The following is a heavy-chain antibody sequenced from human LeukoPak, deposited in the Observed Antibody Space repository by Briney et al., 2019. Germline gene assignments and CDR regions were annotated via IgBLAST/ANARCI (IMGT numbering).Heavy chain of an antibody. J-gene: IGHJ6*02. CDR3: ATDRPSQYYDFWSGYYRHYYYYGMDV. V-gene: IGHV1-24*01. CDR1: GYTLTELS. Sequence: ASVKVSCKVSGYTLTELSMHWVRQAPGKGLEWVGGFDPEDGETIYAQKFQGRVTMTEDTSTDTAYMELSSLRSEDTAVYYCATDRPSQYYDFWSGYYRHYYYYGMDVWGQGTTVTVSS. CDR2: FDPEDGET. D-gene: IGHD3-3*01.